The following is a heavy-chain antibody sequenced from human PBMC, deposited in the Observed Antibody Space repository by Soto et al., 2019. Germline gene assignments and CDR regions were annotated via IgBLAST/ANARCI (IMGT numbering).Heavy chain of an antibody. D-gene: IGHD6-19*01. Sequence: SVKVSCKTAGGTFRRHAINCVRQAPAQGLEWMGGIIPMFGTTNYAQNFKGRVTTSADESTSTAYMELSSLRSEDAAVEDWACAAIHGRGWYFRYARWGQATLVT. CDR1: GGTFRRHA. CDR3: ACAAIHGRGWYFRYAR. J-gene: IGHJ4*02. CDR2: IIPMFGTT. V-gene: IGHV1-69*01.